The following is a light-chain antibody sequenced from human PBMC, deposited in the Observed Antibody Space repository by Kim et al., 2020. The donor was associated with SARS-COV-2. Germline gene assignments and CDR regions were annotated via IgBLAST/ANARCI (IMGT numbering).Light chain of an antibody. Sequence: AAVGERVTITCRASQGIRNDLTWYQQKPGQAPKRLIYSASNLQTGVPSRFSGSGSGTEFTLTISNVQPEDFATYYCLQYTSHVLSFGGGTKVDIK. CDR2: SAS. J-gene: IGKJ4*01. CDR1: QGIRND. CDR3: LQYTSHVLS. V-gene: IGKV1-17*02.